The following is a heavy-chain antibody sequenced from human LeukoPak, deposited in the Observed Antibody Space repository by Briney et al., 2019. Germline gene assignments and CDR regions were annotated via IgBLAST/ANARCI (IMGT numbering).Heavy chain of an antibody. J-gene: IGHJ4*01. D-gene: IGHD1-26*01. CDR2: VDYSGYM. CDR1: GGSVSHTNYY. Sequence: SETLSLTCSVSGGSVSHTNYYWGWIRQPPGKGLGWVGSVDYSGYMYQSPSHNSRVTISVDTSKNQFSLKMTSVTAADTALYYCARSVFSGSYAFDLWGHGPLVTVSS. CDR3: ARSVFSGSYAFDL. V-gene: IGHV4-39*07.